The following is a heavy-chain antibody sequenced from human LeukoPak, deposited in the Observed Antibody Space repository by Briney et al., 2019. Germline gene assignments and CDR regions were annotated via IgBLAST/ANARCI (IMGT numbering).Heavy chain of an antibody. CDR3: ASRGEYSSSSYTSGGDAFDI. J-gene: IGHJ3*02. D-gene: IGHD6-6*01. CDR1: GYSFTSYW. CDR2: IYPGDSDT. V-gene: IGHV5-51*01. Sequence: GESLKISCKGSGYSFTSYWIGWVRQMPGKGLEWMGIIYPGDSDTRYSPSFQGQVTISADKSISTAYLQWSSLKASDTAMYYCASRGEYSSSSYTSGGDAFDIWGQGTMVTVSS.